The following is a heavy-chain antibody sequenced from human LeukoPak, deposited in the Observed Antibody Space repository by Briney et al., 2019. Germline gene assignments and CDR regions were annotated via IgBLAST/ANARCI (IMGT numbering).Heavy chain of an antibody. D-gene: IGHD3-3*01. Sequence: SETLSLTCAVYGGSFSGYHWSWIRQPPGKGLEWIGEINHNGSTNYNPSLKSRVTISVDTSKNQFSLKLSSVTAADTAVYYCARVRVNWFDPWGQGTLVTVSS. CDR2: INHNGST. CDR1: GGSFSGYH. V-gene: IGHV4-34*01. CDR3: ARVRVNWFDP. J-gene: IGHJ5*02.